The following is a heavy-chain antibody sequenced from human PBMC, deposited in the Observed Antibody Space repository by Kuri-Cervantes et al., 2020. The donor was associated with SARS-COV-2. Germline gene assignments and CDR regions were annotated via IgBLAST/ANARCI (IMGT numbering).Heavy chain of an antibody. J-gene: IGHJ6*04. Sequence: SETLSLTCSVSRGSINSHGSITSNFWTWIRQPPGRGLEWIGDVHSSGSTNYNPSLESRVTISTDTSKNQFSLRLNSVTAADTAVYFCARSQVVRHLDWSSELSYRYYMDVWGKETTVTVSS. D-gene: IGHD3-9*01. CDR3: ARSQVVRHLDWSSELSYRYYMDV. V-gene: IGHV4-61*08. CDR2: VHSSGST. CDR1: RGSINSHGSITSNF.